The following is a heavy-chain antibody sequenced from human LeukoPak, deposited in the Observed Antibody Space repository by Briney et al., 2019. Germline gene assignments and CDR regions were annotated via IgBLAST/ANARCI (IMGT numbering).Heavy chain of an antibody. J-gene: IGHJ4*02. CDR1: GGSISSYC. CDR2: IYYSGTS. V-gene: IGHV4-59*01. Sequence: SETLSLTGTVSGGSISSYCWSWIRQPPGKGLEGIGYIYYSGTSNYNPSLKSRVTISVDTSKNQFSLKLSSVTAADTAVYYCARGVYIAAAQYGYWGQGPLVTVSS. CDR3: ARGVYIAAAQYGY. D-gene: IGHD6-13*01.